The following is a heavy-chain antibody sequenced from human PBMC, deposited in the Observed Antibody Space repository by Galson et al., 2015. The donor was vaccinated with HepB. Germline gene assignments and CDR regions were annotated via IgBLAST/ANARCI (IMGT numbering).Heavy chain of an antibody. V-gene: IGHV1-24*01. D-gene: IGHD6-13*01. CDR1: GYTLTELS. J-gene: IGHJ4*02. Sequence: SVKVSCKVSGYTLTELSMHWVRQAPGKGLEWMGGFDPEDGETIYAQKFQGRVTMTEDTSTDTAYMELSSLRSEDTAVYYCATGRSAAGFEDFDYWGQGTLVTVSS. CDR3: ATGRSAAGFEDFDY. CDR2: FDPEDGET.